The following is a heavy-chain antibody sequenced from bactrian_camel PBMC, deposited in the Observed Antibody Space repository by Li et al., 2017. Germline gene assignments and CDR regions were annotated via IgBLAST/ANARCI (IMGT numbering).Heavy chain of an antibody. J-gene: IGHJ6*01. D-gene: IGHD6*01. CDR2: IADGGYS. CDR3: ATLPYGGPWHLRADDYNS. Sequence: HVQLVESGGGSVQAGGTLRLSCAASEYTVNINCMAWFRQIPGEEREGVASIADGGYSSYADSVKGRFTISRESGKKTVHLQMNSLKSEDTARYYCATLPYGGPWHLRADDYNSWGQGTQVTVS. V-gene: IGHV3S53*01. CDR1: EYTVNINC.